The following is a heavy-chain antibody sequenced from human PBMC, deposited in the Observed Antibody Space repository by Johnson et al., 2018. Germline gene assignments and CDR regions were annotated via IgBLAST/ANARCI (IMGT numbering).Heavy chain of an antibody. CDR3: ASANPSTVVPGNYGMHV. CDR2: IYYNGNT. Sequence: QVQLQESGPGLVKSSETLSLTCTVSGGSISNYHWNWVRQPPGMALEWIGYIYYNGNTKYNPSLESRVTISIDTSKNQFSLKLNSVTAADTAVYYCASANPSTVVPGNYGMHVWGQGTTVSVSS. D-gene: IGHD2-15*01. V-gene: IGHV4-59*01. CDR1: GGSISNYH. J-gene: IGHJ6*02.